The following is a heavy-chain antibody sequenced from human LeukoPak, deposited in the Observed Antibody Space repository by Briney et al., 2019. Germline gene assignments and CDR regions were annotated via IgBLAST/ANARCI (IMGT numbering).Heavy chain of an antibody. CDR2: ISGSGGST. CDR1: GFTFSSYA. Sequence: GGSLRLSCAASGFTFSSYAMSWVRQAPGKGLEWVSAISGSGGSTYYADSVKGRFTISRDNSKNTLYLQMNSLRAEDTAVYYCAKAAGITMVRGVTPHYWGQGTLVTVSS. CDR3: AKAAGITMVRGVTPHY. V-gene: IGHV3-23*01. D-gene: IGHD3-10*01. J-gene: IGHJ4*02.